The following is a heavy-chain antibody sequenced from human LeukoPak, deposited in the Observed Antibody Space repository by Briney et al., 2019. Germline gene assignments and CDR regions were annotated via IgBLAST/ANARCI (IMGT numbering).Heavy chain of an antibody. D-gene: IGHD1-26*01. Sequence: PSETLSLTCTVSGGSISSYYWSWIRQPPGKGLEWIGYIYYSGSTNYNPSLKSRVTISVDTSKNQFSLKLSSVTAADTAVYYCVSLNRGAYYFDYWGPGTLVTVSS. CDR3: VSLNRGAYYFDY. CDR1: GGSISSYY. V-gene: IGHV4-59*08. J-gene: IGHJ4*02. CDR2: IYYSGST.